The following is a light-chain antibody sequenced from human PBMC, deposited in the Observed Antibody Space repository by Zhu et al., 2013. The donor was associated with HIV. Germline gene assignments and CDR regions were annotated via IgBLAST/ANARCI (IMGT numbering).Light chain of an antibody. Sequence: EVVMTQSPVTLSVSPGDRATLSCRASQSVSNYLAWYQQKPGQAPRLLIYIASSRATGVPDRFSGSGSGTDFTLTITRLEPEDFAVYYCQQFGSTPYTFGQGTKLEIK. CDR2: IAS. CDR1: QSVSNY. J-gene: IGKJ2*01. V-gene: IGKV3-20*01. CDR3: QQFGSTPYT.